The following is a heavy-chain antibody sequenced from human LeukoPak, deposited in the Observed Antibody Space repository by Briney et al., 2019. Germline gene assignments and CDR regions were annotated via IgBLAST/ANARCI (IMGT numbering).Heavy chain of an antibody. CDR2: ISGSGGDT. CDR3: AKTTAGNSSGRYPGWPVDY. J-gene: IGHJ4*02. D-gene: IGHD6-19*01. V-gene: IGHV3-23*01. CDR1: GFTLRNYA. Sequence: PGGSLRLSCAASGFTLRNYAIYWVRQAPGKGLEWVSGISGSGGDTYFADSVKGRFTISRDHSKNTVFLQMDSLRAEDTAVYYCAKTTAGNSSGRYPGWPVDYWGQGTLVTVSS.